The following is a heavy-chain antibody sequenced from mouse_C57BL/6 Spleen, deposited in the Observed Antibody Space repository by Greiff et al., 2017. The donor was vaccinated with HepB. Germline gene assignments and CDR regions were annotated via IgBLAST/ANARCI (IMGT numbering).Heavy chain of an antibody. V-gene: IGHV1-54*01. CDR1: GYAFTNYL. D-gene: IGHD1-1*01. Sequence: VQLQQSGAELVRPGTSVKVSCKASGYAFTNYLIEWVKQRPGQGLEWIGVINPGSGGTNYNEKFKGKATLTADKSSSTAYMQLSSLTSEDSAVYFCARSTTEYFDVWGTGTTVTVSS. CDR2: INPGSGGT. CDR3: ARSTTEYFDV. J-gene: IGHJ1*03.